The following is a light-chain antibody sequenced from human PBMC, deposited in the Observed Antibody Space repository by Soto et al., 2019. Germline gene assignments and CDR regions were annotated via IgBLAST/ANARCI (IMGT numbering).Light chain of an antibody. V-gene: IGLV2-11*01. CDR2: DVS. Sequence: QSALAQPRSVSGSPGQSVTISCTRTSSDVGGYNYVSWYQHHPGKAPKVMIYDVSKRPSGVPGRFSGSKSGNTASLTISGLQSEDEADYYCCSFAGNYIYVFGTGTKVTVL. CDR1: SSDVGGYNY. CDR3: CSFAGNYIYV. J-gene: IGLJ1*01.